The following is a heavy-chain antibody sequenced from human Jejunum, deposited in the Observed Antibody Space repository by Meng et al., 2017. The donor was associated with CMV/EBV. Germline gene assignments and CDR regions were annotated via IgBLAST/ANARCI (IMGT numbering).Heavy chain of an antibody. V-gene: IGHV4-59*02. Sequence: QVHPQESGPGLVRPSETLSLTCSVSGGSVSKYYWGWIRQTPGGGLEWLGYIYNSGDIYYNPFLEGRVTISTDTSKNQFSLKLRYVTAADTAVYYCVRHGDCSSGSCYYHWLDPWGQGSLVTVSS. CDR2: IYNSGDI. CDR3: VRHGDCSSGSCYYHWLDP. J-gene: IGHJ5*01. CDR1: GGSVSKYY. D-gene: IGHD2-2*01.